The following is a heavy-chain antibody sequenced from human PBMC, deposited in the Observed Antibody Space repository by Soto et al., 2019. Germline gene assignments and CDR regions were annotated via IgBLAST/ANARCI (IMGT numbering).Heavy chain of an antibody. Sequence: GGSLRLSCAASGLTFNIFAFHWVRQAPGKGLEWLSVISYDGREIHYSESVKGRFTISRDSSTNTVYLQMNSLRNEDTAVYYCASDPLAVTGSFVDYWGQGTLVTVSS. CDR3: ASDPLAVTGSFVDY. D-gene: IGHD3-9*01. CDR2: ISYDGREI. CDR1: GLTFNIFA. V-gene: IGHV3-30-3*01. J-gene: IGHJ4*02.